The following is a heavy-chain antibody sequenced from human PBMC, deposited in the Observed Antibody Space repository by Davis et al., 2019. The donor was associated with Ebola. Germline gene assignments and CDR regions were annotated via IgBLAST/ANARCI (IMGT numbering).Heavy chain of an antibody. D-gene: IGHD6-6*01. J-gene: IGHJ5*02. CDR2: IIPIFGTA. V-gene: IGHV1-69*13. Sequence: AASVKVSCKASGGTFSSYAISWVRQAPGQGLEWMGGIIPIFGTANYAQKFQGRVTITADESTSTAYMELSSLRSEDTAVYYCATSGAYSSSRSGWFDPWGQGTLVTVSS. CDR1: GGTFSSYA. CDR3: ATSGAYSSSRSGWFDP.